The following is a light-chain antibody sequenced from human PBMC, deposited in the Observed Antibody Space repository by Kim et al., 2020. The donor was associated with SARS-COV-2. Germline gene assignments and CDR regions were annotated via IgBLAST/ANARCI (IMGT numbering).Light chain of an antibody. CDR1: SSDVGGYNY. CDR2: DVS. CDR3: SSYRGSTTWV. J-gene: IGLJ3*02. V-gene: IGLV2-14*03. Sequence: QSALTQPASVSGSPGQSITISCTGTSSDVGGYNYVSWFQQHPGKAPKLLIYDVSDRPSGISNRFSGSKSGNTASLTISGLQAEDEADYYCSSYRGSTTWVFGGGTQLTV.